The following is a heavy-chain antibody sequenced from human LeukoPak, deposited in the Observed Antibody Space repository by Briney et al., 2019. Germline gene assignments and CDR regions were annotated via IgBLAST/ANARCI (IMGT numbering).Heavy chain of an antibody. CDR1: GYRFRSYW. Sequence: GESLKISCKGSGYRFRSYWIGWVRQTPGKGLEWMGIIYPGESEARYSPSFEGQVTISADKSITTAYLQWSSLKASDTAMYYCASQAPQGYSNRYSYEYYIDVWGKGTTVTVS. V-gene: IGHV5-51*01. CDR2: IYPGESEA. J-gene: IGHJ6*03. D-gene: IGHD3-22*01. CDR3: ASQAPQGYSNRYSYEYYIDV.